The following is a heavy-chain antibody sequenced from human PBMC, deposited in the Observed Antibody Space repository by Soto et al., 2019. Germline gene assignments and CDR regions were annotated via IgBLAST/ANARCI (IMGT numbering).Heavy chain of an antibody. V-gene: IGHV1-2*04. Sequence: QVQLVQSGAEVKKPGASVKVSCKASGYTFTGYYMHWVRQAPGQGLEWMGWINPNSGGTNYAQKFQGWVTMTRDTSISTAYMELSRLRSDDTAVYYCASAWVYPTIYYYYGMDVWGQGTTVTVSS. CDR2: INPNSGGT. CDR1: GYTFTGYY. D-gene: IGHD2-2*01. J-gene: IGHJ6*02. CDR3: ASAWVYPTIYYYYGMDV.